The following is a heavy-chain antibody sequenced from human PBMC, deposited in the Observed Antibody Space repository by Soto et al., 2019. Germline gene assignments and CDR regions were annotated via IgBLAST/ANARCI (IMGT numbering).Heavy chain of an antibody. CDR3: ARGSFRIECGGDCYQDDY. CDR1: GYTFTSYG. CDR2: ISAYNGNT. D-gene: IGHD2-21*02. J-gene: IGHJ4*02. V-gene: IGHV1-18*01. Sequence: ASVKVSCKASGYTFTSYGISWVRQAPGQGLEWMGWISAYNGNTNYAQKLQGRVTMTTDTSTSTAYMELRSLRSDDTAVYYCARGSFRIECGGDCYQDDYWGQGTLVTVSS.